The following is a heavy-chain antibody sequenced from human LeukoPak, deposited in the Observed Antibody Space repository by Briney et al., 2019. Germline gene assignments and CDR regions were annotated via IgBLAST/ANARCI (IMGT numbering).Heavy chain of an antibody. Sequence: PSETLSLTCTVSGGSISSYYWSWLRQPAGKGREWIGRIYTRGSTNYNPSLKSRVTMSVDTSKNQFSLKLSSVTAADTAAYYCARDLFGDLRSDDAFDIWGQGTMVTVSS. D-gene: IGHD4-17*01. V-gene: IGHV4-4*07. CDR1: GGSISSYY. J-gene: IGHJ3*02. CDR3: ARDLFGDLRSDDAFDI. CDR2: IYTRGST.